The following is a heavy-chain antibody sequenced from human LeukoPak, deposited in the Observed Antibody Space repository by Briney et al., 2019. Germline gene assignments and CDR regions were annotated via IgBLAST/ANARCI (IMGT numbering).Heavy chain of an antibody. V-gene: IGHV4-59*01. Sequence: SDILFFSCGFSGGSISSYYWSWIRKPPEDLVWLGSNIYYSGSTNYNPSLKSRVTISVDTSKNPFSLKLISVTAADTAVYYCARSPIVGATGCAFDIWGQGTMVTVSS. CDR3: ARSPIVGATGCAFDI. J-gene: IGHJ3*02. D-gene: IGHD1-26*01. CDR2: IYYSGST. CDR1: GGSISSYY.